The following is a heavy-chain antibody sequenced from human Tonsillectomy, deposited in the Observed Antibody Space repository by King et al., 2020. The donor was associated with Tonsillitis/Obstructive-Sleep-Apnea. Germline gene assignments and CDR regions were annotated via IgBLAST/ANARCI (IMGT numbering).Heavy chain of an antibody. Sequence: VQQVESGGGVVHPGRSLRLSCEASGFTFSSYAMHWVRQAPGKGLEWVAVISYDGSDEYYADSLKGRFTISRDNSKGTVFLQMNSLRDEDTAVYYCARGANYYGSGTYLVYWGQGTLVTVSS. CDR3: ARGANYYGSGTYLVY. V-gene: IGHV3-30*01. D-gene: IGHD3-10*01. J-gene: IGHJ4*02. CDR2: ISYDGSDE. CDR1: GFTFSSYA.